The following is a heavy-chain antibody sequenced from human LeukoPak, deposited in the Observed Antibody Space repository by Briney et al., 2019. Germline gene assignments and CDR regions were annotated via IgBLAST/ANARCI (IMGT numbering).Heavy chain of an antibody. CDR2: IKGKVDGGTT. CDR1: GFISTDAW. V-gene: IGHV3-15*01. D-gene: IGHD4-23*01. Sequence: GESLRLSCAASGFISTDAWLSWVRQAPGKGLEWVGRIKGKVDGGTTDYAAPVKGRFTISRDDSQTTVFLQMNSLKTEDTAVYCTAGVGTSDHDYWGQGNLVTVS. CDR3: AGVGTSDHDY. J-gene: IGHJ4*02.